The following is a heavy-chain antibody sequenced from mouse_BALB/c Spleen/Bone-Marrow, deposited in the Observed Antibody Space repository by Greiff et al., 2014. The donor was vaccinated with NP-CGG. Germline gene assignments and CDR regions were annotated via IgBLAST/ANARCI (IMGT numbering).Heavy chain of an antibody. V-gene: IGHV1-80*01. Sequence: VQLVESGAELVRPGSSVKISCKASGYAFSNYGMNWVKQRPGQGLEWIGQIYPGDGDTNYNGKFKGRVTLTADKSSSTAYMQLSSLTSEDSEVYFCASVYDYGRGYAMDYWGQGTSVTVSS. CDR3: ASVYDYGRGYAMDY. J-gene: IGHJ4*01. CDR2: IYPGDGDT. D-gene: IGHD2-4*01. CDR1: GYAFSNYG.